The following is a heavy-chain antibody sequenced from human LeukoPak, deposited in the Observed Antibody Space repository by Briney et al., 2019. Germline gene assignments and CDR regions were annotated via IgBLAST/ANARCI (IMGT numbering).Heavy chain of an antibody. V-gene: IGHV4-59*01. Sequence: SETLSLTSTVSGGSLSNYFWSWIRQPPGKGLEWVGFVHYSGDIEYNPSLKSRVTISLDTSKNQFSLELSSVTSADAGMYYCARDLEREVIGGFDPWGQGTQVTVSS. D-gene: IGHD3-10*01. CDR3: ARDLEREVIGGFDP. CDR1: GGSLSNYF. J-gene: IGHJ5*02. CDR2: VHYSGDI.